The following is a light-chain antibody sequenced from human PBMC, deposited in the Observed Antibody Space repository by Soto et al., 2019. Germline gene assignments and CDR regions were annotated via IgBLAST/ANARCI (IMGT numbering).Light chain of an antibody. J-gene: IGKJ5*01. CDR2: ADS. V-gene: IGKV1-13*02. CDR3: QQFNSYVIT. Sequence: AIPLTQSPSSLSASVGDRVTITCRASQDITSALAWYQQKPGKAPNLLIYADSSLKSGVPSRFSGSGSGTDFTLTISSLQPEDFATYYCQQFNSYVITFGQGTRLETK. CDR1: QDITSA.